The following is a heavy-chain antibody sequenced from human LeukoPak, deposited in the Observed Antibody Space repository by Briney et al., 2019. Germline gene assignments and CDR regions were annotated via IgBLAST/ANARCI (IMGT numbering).Heavy chain of an antibody. D-gene: IGHD6-6*01. CDR2: FDPEDGET. Sequence: ASVKVSCKVSGYTLTELSMHWVRQAPGKGLEWMGGFDPEDGETIYAQKFQGRVTMTEDTSTDTAYMELSSLRSEDTAVYYCATPKGYSSSFDYWGQGTLVTVSS. J-gene: IGHJ4*02. V-gene: IGHV1-24*01. CDR3: ATPKGYSSSFDY. CDR1: GYTLTELS.